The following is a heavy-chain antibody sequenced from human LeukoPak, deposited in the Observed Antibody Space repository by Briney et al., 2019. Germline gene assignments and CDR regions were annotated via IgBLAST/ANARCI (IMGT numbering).Heavy chain of an antibody. CDR3: ARGPAAVHP. V-gene: IGHV4-34*01. CDR2: INHSGST. CDR1: GGSLTNHY. J-gene: IGHJ5*02. Sequence: SETLSLTCAVYGGSLTNHYWIWIRQPPGKGLEWIGEINHSGSTNYNPSLKSRVTISVDTSKNQFFLKLSFVTAADTAVYYCARGPAAVHPWGQGTLVTVSS. D-gene: IGHD6-13*01.